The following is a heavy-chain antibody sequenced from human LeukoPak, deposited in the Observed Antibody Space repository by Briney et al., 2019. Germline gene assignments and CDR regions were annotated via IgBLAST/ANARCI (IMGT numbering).Heavy chain of an antibody. J-gene: IGHJ6*02. CDR1: GFTFSSYA. CDR2: ISGSGGST. Sequence: GASLRLSCAASGFTFSSYAMSWVRQAPGKGLEWVSAISGSGGSTYYADSVKGRFTISRDNSKNTLYLQTNSLRAEDTAVYYCAKTGSSGYYYGRYYYYGMDVWGQGTTVTVSS. D-gene: IGHD3-22*01. V-gene: IGHV3-23*01. CDR3: AKTGSSGYYYGRYYYYGMDV.